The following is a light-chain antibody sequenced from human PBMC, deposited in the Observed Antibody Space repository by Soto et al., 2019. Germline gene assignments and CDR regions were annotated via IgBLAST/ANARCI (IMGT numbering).Light chain of an antibody. CDR2: AAS. Sequence: DIQMTQSPSSLSASVGDRVTITCRASQGIGNYLAWYQQKPGKVPKVLIYAASTLQSGVPSRFSGSGSGTDFTLTIRSLQPEDVATYYCQKYKSAPRTLGQGTKVDIK. CDR1: QGIGNY. CDR3: QKYKSAPRT. J-gene: IGKJ1*01. V-gene: IGKV1-27*01.